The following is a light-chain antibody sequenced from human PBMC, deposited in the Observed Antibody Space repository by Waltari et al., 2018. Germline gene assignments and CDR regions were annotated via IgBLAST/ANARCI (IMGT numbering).Light chain of an antibody. V-gene: IGKV3-20*01. Sequence: ELVLTQSPGTLSLSPGERATLSCRASQSVSSSYLAWYQQKPGQAPRLLIYGASSRATGIPDRCSGSGSGTDFTLTISRLEPEDFAVYYCQQYGSSPFSTFGGGTKVEIK. CDR1: QSVSSSY. CDR3: QQYGSSPFST. CDR2: GAS. J-gene: IGKJ4*01.